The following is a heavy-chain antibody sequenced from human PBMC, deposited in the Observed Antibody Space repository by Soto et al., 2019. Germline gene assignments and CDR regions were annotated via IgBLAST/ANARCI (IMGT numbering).Heavy chain of an antibody. V-gene: IGHV4-39*02. Sequence: PSETLSLTCTVSGGSISSSSYYWGWIRQPPGKGLEWIGSIYYSGSTYYNPSLKSRVTISVDTSKDQFSLKLSSVTAADTAVYYCAREITMVRGVRPYYYYMDVWGKGTTVTVSS. CDR2: IYYSGST. D-gene: IGHD3-10*01. J-gene: IGHJ6*03. CDR3: AREITMVRGVRPYYYYMDV. CDR1: GGSISSSSYY.